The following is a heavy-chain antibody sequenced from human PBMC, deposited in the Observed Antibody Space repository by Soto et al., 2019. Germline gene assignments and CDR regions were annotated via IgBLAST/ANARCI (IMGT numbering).Heavy chain of an antibody. CDR3: ARGGGLPGTIGELNYYYSYIDV. CDR2: MYYSGSA. J-gene: IGHJ6*03. Sequence: SETLSLTCTVSGGSISSISDYWGWIRQPPGKGLEWIGSMYYSGSAYYNPSLERRVTISVDTSKNQFSLKLSSVTAADTAVYYCARGGGLPGTIGELNYYYSYIDVWGKGTTVTVSS. D-gene: IGHD2-2*02. CDR1: GGSISSISDY. V-gene: IGHV4-39*01.